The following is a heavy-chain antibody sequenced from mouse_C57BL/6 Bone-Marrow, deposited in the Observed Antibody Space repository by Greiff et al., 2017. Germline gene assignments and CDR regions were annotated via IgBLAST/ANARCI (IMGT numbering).Heavy chain of an antibody. Sequence: EVMLVESGGDLVKPGGSLKLSCAASGFTFSSYGMSWVRQTPDKRLEWVATISSGGSYTYYPDSVKGRFTISRDNAKNTLYLRMSSLKSEDAAMYYCATVGTAKAMDYWGQGTSVTVSS. CDR3: ATVGTAKAMDY. CDR1: GFTFSSYG. CDR2: ISSGGSYT. D-gene: IGHD3-1*01. V-gene: IGHV5-6*01. J-gene: IGHJ4*01.